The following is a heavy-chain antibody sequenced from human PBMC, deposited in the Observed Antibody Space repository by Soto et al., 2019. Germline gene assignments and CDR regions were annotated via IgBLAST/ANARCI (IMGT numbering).Heavy chain of an antibody. CDR3: ARAMVRGKNYYGMDV. Sequence: EVQLLQSGAEVKKPGESLKISCKGSGYSFTSYWIGWARQMPGKGLVWMGIIYPGDSDTRYSPSLQGQVTISADKSISTAYQQWSSLKASDTAMYYCARAMVRGKNYYGMDVWGQGTTVTVSS. D-gene: IGHD3-10*01. CDR1: GYSFTSYW. CDR2: IYPGDSDT. V-gene: IGHV5-51*03. J-gene: IGHJ6*02.